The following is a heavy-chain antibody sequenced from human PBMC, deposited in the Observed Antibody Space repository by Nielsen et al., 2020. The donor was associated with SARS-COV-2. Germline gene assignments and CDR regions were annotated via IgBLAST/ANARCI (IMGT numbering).Heavy chain of an antibody. CDR1: GFTFGDYA. D-gene: IGHD4-17*01. CDR2: IRGSSHGGTS. V-gene: IGHV3-49*03. Sequence: SLRLSCTASGFTFGDYAVSWFRQPTGKGLEWVGVIRGSSHGGTSEYATSVKGRFSMSRDDSAGIVYLQMNSLKTEDTAKYYCTREGYGDFGFMDVWGQGTTVTVSS. CDR3: TREGYGDFGFMDV. J-gene: IGHJ6*02.